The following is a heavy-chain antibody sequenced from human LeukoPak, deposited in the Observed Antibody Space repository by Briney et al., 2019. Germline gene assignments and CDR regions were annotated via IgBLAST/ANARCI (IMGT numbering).Heavy chain of an antibody. CDR2: IYYSGST. CDR1: GDSISTSSYY. CDR3: ARSYYYDYRQIDY. J-gene: IGHJ4*02. V-gene: IGHV4-39*01. Sequence: SETLSLTCTVSGDSISTSSYYWGWSRQPPGKGLEWLVSIYYSGSTYYNPSLKSRVTISVYTAKNQFSLNLCSVTAAHTPVFYCARSYYYDYRQIDYWGQGTLVTVSS. D-gene: IGHD3-22*01.